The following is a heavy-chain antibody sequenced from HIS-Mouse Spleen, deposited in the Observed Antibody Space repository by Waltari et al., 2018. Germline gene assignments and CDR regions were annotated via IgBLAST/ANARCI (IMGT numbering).Heavy chain of an antibody. V-gene: IGHV1-8*01. J-gene: IGHJ4*02. CDR3: AARFGESHFDY. CDR2: KNPNRSNT. D-gene: IGHD3-10*01. Sequence: QVQLVQSGAEVKKPGASVKVSCKASGYTFTSYDINWVRQATGQGLEWMGWKNPNRSNTGYARKFQGRVTMTRNTSISTAYMELSSLRSEDTAVYYCAARFGESHFDYWGQGTLVTVSS. CDR1: GYTFTSYD.